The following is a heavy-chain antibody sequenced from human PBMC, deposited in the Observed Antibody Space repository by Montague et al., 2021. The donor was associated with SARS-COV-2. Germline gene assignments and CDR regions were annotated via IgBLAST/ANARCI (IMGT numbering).Heavy chain of an antibody. V-gene: IGHV3-30*04. J-gene: IGHJ4*02. Sequence: XLRLSCAASGFYFSYAMHWVRQAPGKGLEWVALISNDGSNKHYAYSVKGRFTISRDNSKSTLYLQVNSLRAEDTAVYYCARESGSFHDGGYFDYWGQGSLVTVSS. CDR3: ARESGSFHDGGYFDY. D-gene: IGHD1-26*01. CDR1: GFYFSYA. CDR2: ISNDGSNK.